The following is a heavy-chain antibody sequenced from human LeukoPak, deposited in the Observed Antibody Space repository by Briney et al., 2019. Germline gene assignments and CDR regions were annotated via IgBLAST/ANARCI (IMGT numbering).Heavy chain of an antibody. CDR2: LYTNDNT. D-gene: IGHD2-21*02. CDR1: GGSITSGRYY. Sequence: SETLSLTCSVSGGSITSGRYYWTWVRQPAGKGLEWLGRLYTNDNTNYNTSLESRVSISVDTSKSQFYLQLTSVTAADTAVYFCARGVVTDDYYMDVWGKGTTVIVSS. J-gene: IGHJ6*03. CDR3: ARGVVTDDYYMDV. V-gene: IGHV4-61*02.